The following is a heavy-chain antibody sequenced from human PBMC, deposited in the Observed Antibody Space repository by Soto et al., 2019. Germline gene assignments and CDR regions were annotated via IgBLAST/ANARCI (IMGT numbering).Heavy chain of an antibody. J-gene: IGHJ4*02. Sequence: QVQLVQSGAEEKKPGASVKVSCKASGYTFTSYTMHWVRQAPGQRLEWMGWINAGNGNKKYSQKFQGRVTISRDTSASTAYMELSSLRSEDTAVYYCAMSSGSYYDYWGQGTLVTVSS. D-gene: IGHD1-26*01. CDR1: GYTFTSYT. V-gene: IGHV1-3*05. CDR3: AMSSGSYYDY. CDR2: INAGNGNK.